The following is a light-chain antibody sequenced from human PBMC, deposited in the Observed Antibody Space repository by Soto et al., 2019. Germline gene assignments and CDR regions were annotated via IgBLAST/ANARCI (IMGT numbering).Light chain of an antibody. J-gene: IGKJ1*01. CDR3: QQFNNWPRT. V-gene: IGKV3-15*01. Sequence: EIVLTQSPATLSLSPGERATLSCRASQSVSSSSLAWYQQKPGQAPRLLIYDASTRATGIPARFSGSGSGTEFTLTISSLQSEDFAVYYCQQFNNWPRTFGQGTKVDIK. CDR2: DAS. CDR1: QSVSSS.